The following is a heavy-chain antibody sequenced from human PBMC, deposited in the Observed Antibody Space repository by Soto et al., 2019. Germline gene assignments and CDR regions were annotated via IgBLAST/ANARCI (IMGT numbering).Heavy chain of an antibody. CDR2: IIPIFGTA. D-gene: IGHD3-22*01. V-gene: IGHV1-69*01. CDR3: ARHSGSSGYYFYDYYGMDV. J-gene: IGHJ6*02. CDR1: GGTFSSYA. Sequence: QVQLVQSGAEVKKPGSSVKVSCKASGGTFSSYAISWVRQAPGQGLEWMGGIIPIFGTANYAQKFQGRVTITADESTSTAYMELSSLRSEDTAVYYCARHSGSSGYYFYDYYGMDVWGQGTTVTVAS.